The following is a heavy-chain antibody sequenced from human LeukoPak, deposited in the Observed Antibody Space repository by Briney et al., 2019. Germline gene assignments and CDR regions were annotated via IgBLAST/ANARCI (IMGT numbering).Heavy chain of an antibody. Sequence: ASVKVSCEASGYTFSDFYVNWMRQAPGQGLQWMGWINPNSGATNYAQKFQGRVTMTRDTSISTAYMELSRMTSDDTAVYYCASVSRPWSMTGTTYHYHYMDVWGKGTTVTVSS. D-gene: IGHD1-14*01. J-gene: IGHJ6*03. CDR1: GYTFSDFY. CDR3: ASVSRPWSMTGTTYHYHYMDV. V-gene: IGHV1-2*02. CDR2: INPNSGAT.